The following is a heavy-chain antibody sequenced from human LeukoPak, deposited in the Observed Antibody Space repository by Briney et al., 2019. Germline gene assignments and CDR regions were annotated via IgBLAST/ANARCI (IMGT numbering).Heavy chain of an antibody. CDR2: IYYSGST. V-gene: IGHV4-59*01. D-gene: IGHD2-2*02. CDR1: GGSISSYY. J-gene: IGHJ5*02. Sequence: SETLSLTCTVSGGSISSYYWSWIRQPPGKGLEWIGYIYYSGSTNYTPSLKSRVTISVDTSKNQFSLKLSSVTAADTAVYYCARGIVVPAAIAGNWFDPWGQGTLVTVSS. CDR3: ARGIVVPAAIAGNWFDP.